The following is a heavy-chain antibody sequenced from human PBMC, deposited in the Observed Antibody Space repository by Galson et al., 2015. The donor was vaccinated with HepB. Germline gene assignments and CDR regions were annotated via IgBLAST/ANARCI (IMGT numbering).Heavy chain of an antibody. CDR3: ARAVRRSNLAQGVKGAYFDS. V-gene: IGHV4-34*01. CDR1: GGSFSGYF. J-gene: IGHJ4*02. Sequence: SETLSLTCAVSGGSFSGYFWTWIRQSPEKGLEWIGEINHSGRTTYNPSLESRLTISVETSKNQFSLNLNSVTAADTAVYYCARAVRRSNLAQGVKGAYFDSWGQGNLVTVSS. D-gene: IGHD3-10*01. CDR2: INHSGRT.